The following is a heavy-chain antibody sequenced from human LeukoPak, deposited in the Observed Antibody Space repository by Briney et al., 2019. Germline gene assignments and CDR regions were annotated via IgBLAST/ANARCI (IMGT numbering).Heavy chain of an antibody. CDR1: GFAFSSYS. J-gene: IGHJ4*02. V-gene: IGHV3-48*01. CDR3: ASSFYSYSG. CDR2: ISSSSSTI. Sequence: GGSLRLSCAASGFAFSSYSMNWVRQAPGKGLEWVSYISSSSSTIYYADSVRGRFTISRDNAKNSLYLQMNSLRAEDTAVYYCASSFYSYSGWGQGTLVTVSS. D-gene: IGHD1-26*01.